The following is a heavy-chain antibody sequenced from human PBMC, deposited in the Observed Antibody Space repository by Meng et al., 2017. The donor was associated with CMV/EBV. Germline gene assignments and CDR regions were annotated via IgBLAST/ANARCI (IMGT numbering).Heavy chain of an antibody. J-gene: IGHJ4*02. CDR1: GFTFGSYW. D-gene: IGHD2-2*01. Sequence: CAASGFTFGSYWMHWVRQAPGKGLVWVSRINSDGSSTSYADSVKGRFTISRDNAKNTLYLQMNSLRAEDTAVYYCARDKGSTGPPFDYWGQGTLVTVSS. CDR2: INSDGSST. V-gene: IGHV3-74*01. CDR3: ARDKGSTGPPFDY.